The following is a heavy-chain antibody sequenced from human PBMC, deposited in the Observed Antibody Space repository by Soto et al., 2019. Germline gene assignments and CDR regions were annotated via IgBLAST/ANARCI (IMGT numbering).Heavy chain of an antibody. D-gene: IGHD3-22*01. CDR1: GFTFNSYG. J-gene: IGHJ4*02. CDR2: IWYDGSNK. Sequence: GGSLRLSCAASGFTFNSYGMHWVRQAPGKGLEWVAVIWYDGSNKYYADSVKGRFTTSRDNSKNTLYLQMNSLRAEDTAVYYCARDPHPLDDSSGYYGYWGQGTLVTVSS. V-gene: IGHV3-33*01. CDR3: ARDPHPLDDSSGYYGY.